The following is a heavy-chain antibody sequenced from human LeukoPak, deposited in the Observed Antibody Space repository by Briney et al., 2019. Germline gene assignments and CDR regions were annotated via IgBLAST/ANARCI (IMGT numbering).Heavy chain of an antibody. V-gene: IGHV1-24*01. J-gene: IGHJ5*02. CDR1: GYTLTELS. CDR3: ATAIRYCSSTSCSDWFDP. D-gene: IGHD2-2*01. Sequence: GASVKVSCKVSGYTLTELSIHWVRQAPGKGLEWMGGFDPEDGETIYAQKFQGRVTMTEDTSTDTAYMELSSLRSEDTAVYYCATAIRYCSSTSCSDWFDPWGQGTLVTVSS. CDR2: FDPEDGET.